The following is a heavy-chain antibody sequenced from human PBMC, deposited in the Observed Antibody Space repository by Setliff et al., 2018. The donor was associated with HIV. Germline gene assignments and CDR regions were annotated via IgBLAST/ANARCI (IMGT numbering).Heavy chain of an antibody. CDR1: GGSISSYY. V-gene: IGHV4-59*01. D-gene: IGHD2-15*01. CDR3: ARADCSGGSCYSPGY. CDR2: IYDRGGT. Sequence: SETLSLTCTVSGGSISSYYWSWIRQPPEKGLEWIGYIYDRGGTNYNPSLKSRVTRSLDTSKNQFSLKLNSVTAADTAVYYCARADCSGGSCYSPGYWGQGTLVTVSS. J-gene: IGHJ4*02.